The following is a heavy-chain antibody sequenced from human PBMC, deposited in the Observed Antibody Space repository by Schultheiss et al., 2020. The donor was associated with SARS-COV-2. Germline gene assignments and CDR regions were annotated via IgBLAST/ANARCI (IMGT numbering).Heavy chain of an antibody. J-gene: IGHJ4*02. Sequence: SETLSLTCSVSGSSITGFFWTWIRQPPGKGLDPIGNIYFTGNTKYNPSLKSRVTISIDTSKNQFSLKLGSVTAADTAVYFCARATRVESLFSVRGGHLDYWGRGTQVTGSS. V-gene: IGHV4-59*01. CDR3: ARATRVESLFSVRGGHLDY. CDR2: IYFTGNT. D-gene: IGHD3-16*01. CDR1: GSSITGFF.